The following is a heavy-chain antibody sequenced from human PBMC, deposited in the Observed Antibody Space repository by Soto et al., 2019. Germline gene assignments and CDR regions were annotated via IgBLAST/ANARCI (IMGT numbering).Heavy chain of an antibody. CDR3: ARPTRFPGD. CDR2: ISGSGSDP. D-gene: IGHD3-16*01. V-gene: IGHV3-11*05. J-gene: IGHJ4*02. Sequence: QVQLVESGGNLVQPGGYLRLSCVASGFTFKDYYMTWFRQAPGKGLEFVSYISGSGSDPTYADSVKGRFTISRDNAKNSLYLQMNNLRVDDTAVYYCARPTRFPGDWGQGTLVTVSS. CDR1: GFTFKDYY.